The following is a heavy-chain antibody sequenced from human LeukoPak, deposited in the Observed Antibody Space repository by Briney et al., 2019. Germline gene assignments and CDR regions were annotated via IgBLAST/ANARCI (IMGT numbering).Heavy chain of an antibody. V-gene: IGHV3-9*01. CDR3: ARSSGSYDGYYGVEV. J-gene: IGHJ6*02. Sequence: GRSLRLSCGVSEFTFDDYVIHWVRQGPGKGLEWVAAMSWTSGSIAYADSVKGRYNIFRDNAQSSLYLQMNSLRAEDTAFYYCARSSGSYDGYYGVEVWGQGTTVIVSS. CDR2: MSWTSGSI. D-gene: IGHD6-19*01. CDR1: EFTFDDYV.